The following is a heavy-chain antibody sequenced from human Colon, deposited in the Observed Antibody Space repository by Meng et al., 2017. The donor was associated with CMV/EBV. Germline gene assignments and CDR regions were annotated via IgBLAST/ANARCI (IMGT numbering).Heavy chain of an antibody. D-gene: IGHD3-16*01. V-gene: IGHV7-4-1*02. CDR3: SASFDY. J-gene: IGHJ4*02. CDR2: INTNTGNP. Sequence: ASVKVSCKASGYTFSNYHGNWVRQAPGQGLEWMGWINTNTGNPTYAQGFIGRFVFSLATSISTAYLQISGLKAEDTAVYYCSASFDYWGQGTLVTVSS. CDR1: GYTFSNYH.